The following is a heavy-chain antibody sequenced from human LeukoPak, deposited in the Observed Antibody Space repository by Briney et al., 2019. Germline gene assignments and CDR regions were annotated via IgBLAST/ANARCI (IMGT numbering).Heavy chain of an antibody. D-gene: IGHD3-3*01. V-gene: IGHV1-46*01. Sequence: ASVKVSCKASGYTFTSYYMHWVRQAPGQGLEWMGIINPSGGSTSYAQKFQGRVTMTRDMSTSTVYMELSSLRSEDTAVYYCARDRRATIFGVVRSSRVRWFDPWGQGSLVTVSS. CDR3: ARDRRATIFGVVRSSRVRWFDP. CDR2: INPSGGST. CDR1: GYTFTSYY. J-gene: IGHJ5*02.